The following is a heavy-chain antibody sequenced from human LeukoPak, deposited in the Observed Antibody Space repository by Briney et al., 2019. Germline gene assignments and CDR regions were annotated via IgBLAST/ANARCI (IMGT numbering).Heavy chain of an antibody. J-gene: IGHJ4*02. CDR1: GFTFSSYA. D-gene: IGHD1-26*01. CDR3: ARWEED. V-gene: IGHV3-23*01. CDR2: ISGSGDTT. Sequence: GGSLRLSCAASGFTFSSYAISWVRQAPGKGLEWVSSISGSGDTTYYADPVKGRFTISRDNAKNSLYLQMNSLRAEDTAVYYCARWEEDWGQGTLVTVSS.